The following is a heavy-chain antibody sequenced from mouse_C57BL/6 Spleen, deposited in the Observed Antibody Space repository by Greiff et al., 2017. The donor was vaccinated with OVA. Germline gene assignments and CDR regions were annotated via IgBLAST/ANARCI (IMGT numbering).Heavy chain of an antibody. CDR1: GYTFTDYN. D-gene: IGHD2-14*01. CDR2: INPNNGGT. Sequence: VQLQQSGPELVKPGASVKMSCKASGYTFTDYNMHWVKQSHGKSLEWIGYINPNNGGTSYNQKFKGKATLTVNKSSSTAYMELSSLTSEESAVYYCARGYYKYEAWGDWGPGTTLTVSS. CDR3: ARGYYKYEAWGD. J-gene: IGHJ2*01. V-gene: IGHV1-22*01.